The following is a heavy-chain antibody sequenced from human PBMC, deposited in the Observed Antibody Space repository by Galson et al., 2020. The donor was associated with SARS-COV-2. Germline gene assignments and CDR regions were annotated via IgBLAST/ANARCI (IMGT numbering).Heavy chain of an antibody. V-gene: IGHV2-70*11. Sequence: SGPTLVKPTQTLTLTCTFSGFSLSTSGMCVSWIRQPPGKALEWLARIDWDDDKYYSTSLKTRLTISKDTSKNQVVLTMTNMDPVDSATYYCAREQATINSLDYWGQGTLVTVSS. D-gene: IGHD5-12*01. CDR1: GFSLSTSGMC. CDR3: AREQATINSLDY. CDR2: IDWDDDK. J-gene: IGHJ4*02.